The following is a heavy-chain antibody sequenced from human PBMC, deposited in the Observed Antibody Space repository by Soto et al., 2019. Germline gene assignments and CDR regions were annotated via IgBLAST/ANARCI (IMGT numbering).Heavy chain of an antibody. J-gene: IGHJ6*02. Sequence: QVQLVESGGGVVQPGRSLTLSCAASGFTFSNYGMHWVRQAPGKGLEWVAVILNEGSNRYHADSVKDRFTISRDNSKNTLYLQMNSLRAEDTAVYYCARDDEYSGNGMDVWGQGTTVTVS. D-gene: IGHD3-10*01. V-gene: IGHV3-33*01. CDR1: GFTFSNYG. CDR2: ILNEGSNR. CDR3: ARDDEYSGNGMDV.